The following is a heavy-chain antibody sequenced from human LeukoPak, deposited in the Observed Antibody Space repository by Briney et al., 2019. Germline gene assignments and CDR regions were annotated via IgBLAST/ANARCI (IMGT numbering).Heavy chain of an antibody. D-gene: IGHD3-3*01. CDR1: GGSISSGGYS. J-gene: IGHJ6*02. V-gene: IGHV4-30-2*01. Sequence: SETLSLTCAVSGGSISSGGYSWSWIRQPPGKGLEWIGYIYHSGSTYYNPSLKSRVTISVDRSKNQFSLKLSSVTAADTAVYYCARDQGGYDFWSGYRDYYYYGMDVWGQGTTVTVSS. CDR3: ARDQGGYDFWSGYRDYYYYGMDV. CDR2: IYHSGST.